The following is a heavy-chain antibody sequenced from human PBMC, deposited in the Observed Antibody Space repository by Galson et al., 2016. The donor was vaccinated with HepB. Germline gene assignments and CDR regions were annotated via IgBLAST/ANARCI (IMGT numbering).Heavy chain of an antibody. CDR3: ARDFSWSFEN. V-gene: IGHV3-48*02. D-gene: IGHD3-3*01. CDR1: GFNFSPSS. CDR2: ISGTTHIF. Sequence: SLRLSCAASGFNFSPSSMNWVRQAPGKGLEWLSYISGTTHIFVPYPDSVRGRFTISRDNAKNSLYLPLNSLRDEDTAVYYCARDFSWSFENWGQGTLVTVSS. J-gene: IGHJ4*02.